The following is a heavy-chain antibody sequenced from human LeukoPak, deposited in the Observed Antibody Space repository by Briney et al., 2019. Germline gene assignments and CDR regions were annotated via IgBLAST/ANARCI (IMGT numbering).Heavy chain of an antibody. D-gene: IGHD3-10*01. Sequence: SETLSLTCTVSGGSISSYYWSWIRQPPGKGLEWIGYIYYSGSTNYNPSLKSRVAISVDTSKNQFSLKLSSVTAADTAVYYCARGGYYGSGNDFRFDPWGQGTLVTVSS. CDR3: ARGGYYGSGNDFRFDP. V-gene: IGHV4-59*01. J-gene: IGHJ5*02. CDR1: GGSISSYY. CDR2: IYYSGST.